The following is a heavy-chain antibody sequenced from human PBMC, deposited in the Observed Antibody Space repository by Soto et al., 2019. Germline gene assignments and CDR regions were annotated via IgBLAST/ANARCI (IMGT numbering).Heavy chain of an antibody. Sequence: QVQLQESGPGLVRPSETLSLACTVSSDSISSYYWIWIRQPPGEGLEWIGYTNYSGNTNYNPALKSRVTISGDTSKNQFSQRLSSVTAADTAVYYCARAVGDPHYYLDYWGQGTLVTVSS. CDR3: ARAVGDPHYYLDY. J-gene: IGHJ4*02. V-gene: IGHV4-59*08. D-gene: IGHD6-19*01. CDR2: TNYSGNT. CDR1: SDSISSYY.